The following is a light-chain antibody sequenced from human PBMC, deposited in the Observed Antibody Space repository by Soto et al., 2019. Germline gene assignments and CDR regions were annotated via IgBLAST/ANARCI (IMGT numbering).Light chain of an antibody. CDR2: GVS. Sequence: QLVLTQPRSVSGSPGQSVTISCTGTSSDVGGYNFVSWYQQHPGKAPNLMIYGVSQRPSGVPDRFSGSKSGNTASLTISGLQAEDEAEYYCSSYAGTYSFVVFGGGTKLTVL. V-gene: IGLV2-11*01. J-gene: IGLJ2*01. CDR3: SSYAGTYSFVV. CDR1: SSDVGGYNF.